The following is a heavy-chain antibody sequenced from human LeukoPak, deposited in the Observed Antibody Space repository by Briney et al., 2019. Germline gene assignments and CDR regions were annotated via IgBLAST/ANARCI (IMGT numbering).Heavy chain of an antibody. V-gene: IGHV3-48*03. CDR1: GFTFSSYE. CDR2: ISSSGSTI. CDR3: ASGSRMISFWGGVY. Sequence: QPGGSLRLSCAASGFTFSSYEMNWVRQAPGKGLEWVSYISSSGSTIYYADSVKARFTISRHNAKNSPYLQMDSLRAEDTAVYYCASGSRMISFWGGVYWGQGTLVTVSS. J-gene: IGHJ4*02. D-gene: IGHD3-22*01.